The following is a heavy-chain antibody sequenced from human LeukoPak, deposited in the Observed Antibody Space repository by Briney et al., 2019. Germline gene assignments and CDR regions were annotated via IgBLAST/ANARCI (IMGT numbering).Heavy chain of an antibody. J-gene: IGHJ4*02. CDR2: INPNSGGT. CDR3: ARSRSGTQPSDY. V-gene: IGHV1-2*02. CDR1: GGTFSSYA. Sequence: ASVKVSCKASGGTFSSYAISWVRQAPGQGLEWMGWINPNSGGTNYAQKFQGRVTMTRDTSISTAYMELSRLRSDDTAVYYCARSRSGTQPSDYWGQGTLVTVSS. D-gene: IGHD6-19*01.